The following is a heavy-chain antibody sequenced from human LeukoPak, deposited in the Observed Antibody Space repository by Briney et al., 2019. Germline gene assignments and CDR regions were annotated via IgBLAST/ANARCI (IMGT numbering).Heavy chain of an antibody. CDR1: GFTFSSYA. CDR3: ARVGSLYYYDSSGYYDYFDY. V-gene: IGHV3-30-3*01. Sequence: GGSLRLSCAASGFTFSSYAMHWVRQAPGKGLEWVAVISYDGSNKYYADSVKGRFTISRDNSKSTLYLQMNSLRAEDTAVYYCARVGSLYYYDSSGYYDYFDYWGQGTLVTVSS. J-gene: IGHJ4*02. CDR2: ISYDGSNK. D-gene: IGHD3-22*01.